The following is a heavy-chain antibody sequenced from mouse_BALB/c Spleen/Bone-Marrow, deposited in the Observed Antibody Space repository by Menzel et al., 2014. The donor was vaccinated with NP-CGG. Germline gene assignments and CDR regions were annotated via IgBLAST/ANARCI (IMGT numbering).Heavy chain of an antibody. CDR3: ARDYYGSSHFDD. J-gene: IGHJ2*01. V-gene: IGHV5-6-5*01. CDR2: ISSGGSM. D-gene: IGHD1-1*01. Sequence: DVKLVESGGGLVQPGGSLKLSCAASGFTFSSFVMSWVRQTPEKRLEWVASISSGGSMYYSDSVKGRFIISRDNARNILYLQMSSLRSEDTAMYYCARDYYGSSHFDDWGQGSTLTVSS. CDR1: GFTFSSFV.